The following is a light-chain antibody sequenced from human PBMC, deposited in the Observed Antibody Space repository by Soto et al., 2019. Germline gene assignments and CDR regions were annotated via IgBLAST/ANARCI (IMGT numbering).Light chain of an antibody. CDR1: QTISSW. Sequence: DIQMTKSPSTLSGSVGDRVTITCRASQTISSWLAWYQQKPGKAPKLLIYKASTLKSGVPSRFSGSGSGTEFTLTISSLQPDDFATYYCQHYNSYSEAVGQGTTVDIK. CDR2: KAS. V-gene: IGKV1-5*03. J-gene: IGKJ1*01. CDR3: QHYNSYSEA.